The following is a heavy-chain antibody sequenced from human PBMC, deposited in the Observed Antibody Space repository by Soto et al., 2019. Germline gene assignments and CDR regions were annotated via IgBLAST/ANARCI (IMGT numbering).Heavy chain of an antibody. V-gene: IGHV3-15*07. CDR2: IKSKSDGGTT. D-gene: IGHD3-10*01. CDR1: GFTFSNAW. J-gene: IGHJ4*02. CDR3: VEGVTRFDW. Sequence: GGSLRLSCAASGFTFSNAWMNWVRQAPGKGLEWVGRIKSKSDGGTTDYSAPVKGRFTISRDDTKNTLHLQMNSLKTEDTAVYYCVEGVTRFDWWGQGTLVTVSS.